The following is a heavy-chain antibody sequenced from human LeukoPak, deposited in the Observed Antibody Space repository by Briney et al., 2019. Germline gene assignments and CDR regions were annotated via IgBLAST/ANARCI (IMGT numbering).Heavy chain of an antibody. Sequence: GGSLRLSCAASGFTFSSYAMHWVRQAPGKGLKWVAVISYDGSNKYYADSVKGRFTISRDNSKNTLCLQMNSLRAEDTAVYYCAMSYDYVWGSKPFDYWGQGTLVTVSS. J-gene: IGHJ4*02. V-gene: IGHV3-30-3*01. D-gene: IGHD3-16*01. CDR2: ISYDGSNK. CDR3: AMSYDYVWGSKPFDY. CDR1: GFTFSSYA.